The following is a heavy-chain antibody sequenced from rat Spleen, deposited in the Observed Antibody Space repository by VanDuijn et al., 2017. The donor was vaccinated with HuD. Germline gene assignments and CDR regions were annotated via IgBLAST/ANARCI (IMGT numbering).Heavy chain of an antibody. CDR1: GFTFSNYG. D-gene: IGHD1-3*01. Sequence: EVQLVESGGGLVQPGRSLKLSCAASGFTFSNYGMAWVRQAPTKGLEWVATISYDGSSTYYRDSVKGRFTISRDSAKNTQYLQMDSLRSEDTATYYCAKTTVAYYYVMDAWGQGASVTVSS. CDR3: AKTTVAYYYVMDA. V-gene: IGHV5-29*01. J-gene: IGHJ4*01. CDR2: ISYDGSST.